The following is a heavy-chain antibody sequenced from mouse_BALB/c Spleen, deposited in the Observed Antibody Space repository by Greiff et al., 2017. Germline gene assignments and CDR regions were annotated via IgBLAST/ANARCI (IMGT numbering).Heavy chain of an antibody. V-gene: IGHV14-3*02. J-gene: IGHJ3*01. CDR3: ASTGTIVDY. D-gene: IGHD4-1*02. Sequence: EVQLKESGAELVKPGASVKLSCTASGFNIKDTYMHWVKQRPEQGLEWIGRIDPANGNTKYDPKFQGKATITADTSSNTAYLQLSSLTSEDTAVYYCASTGTIVDYWGQGTLVTVSA. CDR2: IDPANGNT. CDR1: GFNIKDTY.